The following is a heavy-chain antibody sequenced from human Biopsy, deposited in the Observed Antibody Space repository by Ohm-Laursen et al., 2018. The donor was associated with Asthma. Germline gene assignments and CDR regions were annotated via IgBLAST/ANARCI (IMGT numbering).Heavy chain of an antibody. CDR1: GFSFDDYA. CDR2: ISWNSGTI. V-gene: IGHV3-9*01. Sequence: SLRLSCTATGFSFDDYAMFWVRQAPGKGLEWVSGISWNSGTIGYADSVKGRFTISRDNAKNSLYLQMNSLGPEDTAVYYCARDMGAGPNQPPSGSGSSHLYGMNIWGQGTTVTVSS. D-gene: IGHD3-10*01. J-gene: IGHJ6*02. CDR3: ARDMGAGPNQPPSGSGSSHLYGMNI.